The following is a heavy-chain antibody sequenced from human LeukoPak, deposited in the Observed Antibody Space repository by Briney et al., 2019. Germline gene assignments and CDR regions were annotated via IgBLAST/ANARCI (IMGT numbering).Heavy chain of an antibody. Sequence: SETLSLTCAVSGGSISSYYWTWIRQPAGKGLEWIGRVHTSGGISYNPFLKSRVTVSVDTSKNQVSLKLTSVTAADMAVYYCARGRNDFLDYWGQGILVTVSS. CDR3: ARGRNDFLDY. CDR1: GGSISSYY. CDR2: VHTSGGI. V-gene: IGHV4-4*07. D-gene: IGHD1-1*01. J-gene: IGHJ4*02.